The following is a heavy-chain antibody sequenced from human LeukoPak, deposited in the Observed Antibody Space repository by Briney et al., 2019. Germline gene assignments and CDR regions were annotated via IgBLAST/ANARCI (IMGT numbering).Heavy chain of an antibody. J-gene: IGHJ4*02. CDR1: GFTFTNHA. V-gene: IGHV1-18*01. D-gene: IGHD3-16*01. CDR3: ARDMMTNAP. CDR2: ISAYNGNT. Sequence: ASVKVSCKASGFTFTNHALQWVRQAPGQRLEWMGWISAYNGNTNYAQKLQGRVTMTTDTSTSTAYMELRSLRSDDTAVYYCARDMMTNAPWGQGTLVTVSS.